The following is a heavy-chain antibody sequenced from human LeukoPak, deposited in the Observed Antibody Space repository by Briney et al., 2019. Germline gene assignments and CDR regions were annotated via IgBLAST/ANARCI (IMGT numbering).Heavy chain of an antibody. Sequence: GASVKVSCKASGGTFSSYGISWVRQAPGQGLEWMGWISAYNGNTNYAQKLQGRVTMTTDTSTSTAYMELRSLRSDDTAVYYCARAGYCSSTSCYTGRYYYYGMDVWGQGTTVTVSS. CDR1: GGTFSSYG. V-gene: IGHV1-18*01. CDR3: ARAGYCSSTSCYTGRYYYYGMDV. CDR2: ISAYNGNT. J-gene: IGHJ6*02. D-gene: IGHD2-2*02.